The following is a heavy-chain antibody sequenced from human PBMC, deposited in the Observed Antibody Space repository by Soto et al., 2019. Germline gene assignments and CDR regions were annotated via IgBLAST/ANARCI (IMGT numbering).Heavy chain of an antibody. CDR3: AKVLRRGADARYYFDF. V-gene: IGHV3-23*01. CDR2: VSATGGGT. Sequence: EVQLLESGGGLAQPGGSLRLSCAASGFPFSNYAMSWVRQAPGKGLEWVSAVSATGGGTYYGASVKGRFTIDRDNSQNTLYLHMNSVRDDATAVYYCAKVLRRGADARYYFDFWGQGTLVTVSS. CDR1: GFPFSNYA. J-gene: IGHJ4*02. D-gene: IGHD4-17*01.